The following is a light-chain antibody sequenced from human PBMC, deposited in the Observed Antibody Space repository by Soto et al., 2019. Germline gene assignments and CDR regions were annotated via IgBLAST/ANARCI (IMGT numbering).Light chain of an antibody. J-gene: IGKJ2*03. CDR1: HDIITY. V-gene: IGKV1-39*01. Sequence: DIQLTQSPSSLSASVGDRVTITCQASHDIITYLNWFQQRPGKVPKLLIHDASKLETGVPSRFSGGGSGTDFTLTISSLQPEDFATYYCQQTYSTLDSFGQGTKLEIK. CDR3: QQTYSTLDS. CDR2: DAS.